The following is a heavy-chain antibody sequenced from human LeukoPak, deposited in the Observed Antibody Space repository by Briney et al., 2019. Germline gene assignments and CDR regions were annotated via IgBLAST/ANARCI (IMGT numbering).Heavy chain of an antibody. CDR2: ISAYNGNT. J-gene: IGHJ4*02. D-gene: IGHD2-2*01. CDR3: ARKYCSSTSCYLDY. Sequence: ASVKVFRKASGYTFTSYGISWVRQAPGQGLEWMGWISAYNGNTNYAQKLQGRVTMTTDTSTSTAYMELRSLRSDDTAVYYCARKYCSSTSCYLDYWGQGTLVTVSS. CDR1: GYTFTSYG. V-gene: IGHV1-18*01.